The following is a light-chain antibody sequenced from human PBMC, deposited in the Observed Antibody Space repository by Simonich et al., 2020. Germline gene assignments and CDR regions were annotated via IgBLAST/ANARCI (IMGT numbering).Light chain of an antibody. Sequence: QSALTQPRSVSGSPGQSVTISCTGTSSDVGGYNYVSWYQQHPGKAPKFMLYDVSKRPSGRPVRFSGSKSGNTASLTISGLQAEDEADYYCCSYAGSYTLVFGGGTKLTVL. CDR1: SSDVGGYNY. CDR2: DVS. V-gene: IGLV2-11*01. CDR3: CSYAGSYTLV. J-gene: IGLJ3*02.